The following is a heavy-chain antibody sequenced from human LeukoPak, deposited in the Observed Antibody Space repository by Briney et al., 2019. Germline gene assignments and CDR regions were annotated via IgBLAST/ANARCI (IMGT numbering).Heavy chain of an antibody. Sequence: GGSLRLSCAASGFTFSSYWMSWVSQAPGKRLEWVANIKEDGSQKNYVDSVKGRFTISRDNAKKSLYLQMISLRAEDTAVYYCARDRPSGSYDYWGQGALVTVSS. CDR2: IKEDGSQK. D-gene: IGHD1-26*01. CDR1: GFTFSSYW. CDR3: ARDRPSGSYDY. V-gene: IGHV3-7*01. J-gene: IGHJ4*02.